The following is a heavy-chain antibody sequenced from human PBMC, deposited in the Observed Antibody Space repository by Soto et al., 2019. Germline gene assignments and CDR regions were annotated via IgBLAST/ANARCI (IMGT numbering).Heavy chain of an antibody. Sequence: GASVKVSCKASGGTFSSYTISWVRQAPGKGLEWMGGFDPEDGETIYAQKFQGRVTMTEDTSTDTAYMELSSLRSEDTAVYYCATPVPYGGSSYKNLDYWGKGTLVTVPS. CDR2: FDPEDGET. V-gene: IGHV1-24*01. CDR3: ATPVPYGGSSYKNLDY. CDR1: GGTFSSYT. J-gene: IGHJ4*02. D-gene: IGHD3-16*01.